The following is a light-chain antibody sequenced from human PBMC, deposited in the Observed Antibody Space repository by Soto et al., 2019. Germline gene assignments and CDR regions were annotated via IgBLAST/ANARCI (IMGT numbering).Light chain of an antibody. J-gene: IGKJ1*01. CDR1: QSGSGW. Sequence: DIRMPQSPSTLPASVGDTVAVTCRASQSGSGWLAWYQQKPGEAPKLLIYDASTWPRGVPSRFSGSGSGTNFTLTIGSLQPDDFATYYCQQYETFSGTFGPGTKVDIK. CDR2: DAS. V-gene: IGKV1-5*01. CDR3: QQYETFSGT.